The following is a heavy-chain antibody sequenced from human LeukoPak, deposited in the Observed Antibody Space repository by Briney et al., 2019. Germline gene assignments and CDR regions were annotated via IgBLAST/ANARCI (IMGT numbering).Heavy chain of an antibody. D-gene: IGHD3-10*01. V-gene: IGHV1-8*01. J-gene: IGHJ4*02. CDR2: MNPNSGNT. CDR3: AASPLLWFGGPLQPPDY. Sequence: GSVKVSCKASGYTFTSYDINWVRQATGQGLEWMGWMNPNSGNTGYAQKFQGRVTMTKNTSISTAYMELSSLRSEDTAVYYCAASPLLWFGGPLQPPDYWGQGTLVTVSS. CDR1: GYTFTSYD.